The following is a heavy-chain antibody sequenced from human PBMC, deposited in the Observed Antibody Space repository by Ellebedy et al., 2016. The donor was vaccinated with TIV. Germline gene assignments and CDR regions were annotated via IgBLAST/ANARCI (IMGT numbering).Heavy chain of an antibody. D-gene: IGHD3-10*01. CDR3: ARGQKGVWFGVGRSRGKYFDL. J-gene: IGHJ2*01. CDR2: INHSGGT. V-gene: IGHV4-34*01. CDR1: DGSFSGYY. Sequence: SETLSLTCAVYDGSFSGYYWIWIRQPPGKGLEWIGEINHSGGTIYNPSLKSRLTISVDTSKNQFSLGLSSVTAADTAVYYCARGQKGVWFGVGRSRGKYFDLWGRGTPVTVSS.